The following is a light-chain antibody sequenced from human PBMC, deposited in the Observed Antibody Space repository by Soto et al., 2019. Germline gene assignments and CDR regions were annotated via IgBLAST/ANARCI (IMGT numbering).Light chain of an antibody. Sequence: QAVLTQSPSASASLGASVKLTCTLSSGHSSYAIAWHQQQPEKGPRYLMKLSSDGSHSKGDGIPDRFSGTSSGAERYLTTSGLPSEDEADYYCQNWDTGARVVFGGGTKLTVL. CDR1: SGHSSYA. CDR3: QNWDTGARVV. J-gene: IGLJ2*01. V-gene: IGLV4-69*01. CDR2: LSSDGSH.